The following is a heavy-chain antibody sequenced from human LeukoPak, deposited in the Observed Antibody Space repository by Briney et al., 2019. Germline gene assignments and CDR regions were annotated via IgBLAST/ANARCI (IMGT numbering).Heavy chain of an antibody. CDR1: GFTVSSNY. V-gene: IGHV3-66*01. Sequence: GGSLRLSCAASGFTVSSNYMSWVRQAPGKGLEWVSVIYSGGSTYYADSVKGRFTISRDNSKNTLYLQMNSLRAEDTAVYYCALGGSGSYTEYFQHWGQGTLVTVSS. J-gene: IGHJ1*01. D-gene: IGHD3-10*01. CDR2: IYSGGST. CDR3: ALGGSGSYTEYFQH.